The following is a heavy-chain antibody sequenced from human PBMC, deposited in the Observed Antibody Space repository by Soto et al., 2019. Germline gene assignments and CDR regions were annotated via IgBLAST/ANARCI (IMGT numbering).Heavy chain of an antibody. CDR3: ARAPMVLTRSYFDS. D-gene: IGHD3-22*01. V-gene: IGHV4-59*01. Sequence: PSETLSLTCTVSDGSISNFYWSWIRQPPGKGLEWIGYISSSGNTNYIPSLKSRVSISVDTSKNQFSLNLTPVTAADTAVYYCARAPMVLTRSYFDSWGQGTPVTVS. CDR1: DGSISNFY. CDR2: ISSSGNT. J-gene: IGHJ4*02.